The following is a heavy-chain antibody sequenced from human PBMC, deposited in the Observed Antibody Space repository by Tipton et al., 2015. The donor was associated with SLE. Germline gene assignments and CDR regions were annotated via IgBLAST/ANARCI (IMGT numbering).Heavy chain of an antibody. V-gene: IGHV3-33*01. CDR2: IWYDGSNK. CDR1: GFTFRSSV. J-gene: IGHJ4*02. Sequence: SGFTFRSSVIHWVRQAPGKGLEWVAGIWYDGSNKYYADSVKGRFTVSRDNSKNTLFLQMNSLRAEDTAVYYCAREARGFDYWGQGSLVTVSS. CDR3: AREARGFDY.